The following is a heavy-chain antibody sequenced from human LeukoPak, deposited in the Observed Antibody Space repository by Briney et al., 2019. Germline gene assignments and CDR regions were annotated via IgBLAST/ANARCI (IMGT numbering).Heavy chain of an antibody. D-gene: IGHD1-26*01. V-gene: IGHV3-21*01. CDR1: GFTISSYS. CDR2: ISSSSSYI. Sequence: GGSLRLSCAASGFTISSYSMNWVRQARGKGLEWVSSISSSSSYIYYADSVKGRFTISRDNAKNSLYLQMNSLRAEDTAVYYCARAGATISHRNWRNDAFDIWGQGTMVTVSS. CDR3: ARAGATISHRNWRNDAFDI. J-gene: IGHJ3*02.